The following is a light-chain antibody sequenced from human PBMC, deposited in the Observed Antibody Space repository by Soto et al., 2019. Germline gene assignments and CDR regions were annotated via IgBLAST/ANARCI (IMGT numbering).Light chain of an antibody. J-gene: IGKJ4*01. CDR3: QQFSSYPLT. V-gene: IGKV3-11*01. CDR1: QSVSSY. CDR2: DAS. Sequence: EIALTQSPATLSLSPGERATLSCRASQSVSSYLAWYQQKPGQVPRLLIYDASNRATGIPARFSGSGSGTDFTLTISRLEPEDFAVYYCQQFSSYPLTFGGGTKVDI.